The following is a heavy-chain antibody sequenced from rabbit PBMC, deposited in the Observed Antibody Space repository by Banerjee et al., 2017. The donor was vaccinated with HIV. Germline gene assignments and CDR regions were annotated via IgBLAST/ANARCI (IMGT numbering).Heavy chain of an antibody. D-gene: IGHD4-1*01. CDR2: TWTSGGNT. CDR3: ARDLTDAIGWNFGW. CDR1: GFTLSSYW. J-gene: IGHJ4*01. V-gene: IGHV1S40*01. Sequence: QSLEESGGDLVKPGASLTLTCTASGFTLSSYWMCWVRQAPGKGLEWIACTWTSGGNTDYANWVNGRFTISKTSSTTVTLQVTSLTAADTATYFCARDLTDAIGWNFGWWGPGTLVTVS.